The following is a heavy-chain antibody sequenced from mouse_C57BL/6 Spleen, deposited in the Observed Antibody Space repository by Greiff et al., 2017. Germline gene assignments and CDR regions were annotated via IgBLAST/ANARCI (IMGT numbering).Heavy chain of an antibody. CDR3: ASGDSSGYGAMDY. CDR1: GFNIKDYY. D-gene: IGHD3-2*02. J-gene: IGHJ4*01. V-gene: IGHV14-2*01. CDR2: IDPEDGET. Sequence: EVQGVESGAELVKPGASVKLSCTASGFNIKDYYMHWVKQRTEQGLEWIGRIDPEDGETKYAPKFQGKATITADTSSNTAYLQLSSLTSEDTAVYYCASGDSSGYGAMDYWGQGTSVTVSS.